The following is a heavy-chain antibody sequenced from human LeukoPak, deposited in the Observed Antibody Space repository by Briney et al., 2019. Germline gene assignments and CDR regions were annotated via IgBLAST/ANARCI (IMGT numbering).Heavy chain of an antibody. D-gene: IGHD3-22*01. J-gene: IGHJ4*02. CDR1: GFTFTNNA. Sequence: GGSLRLSCAASGFTFTNNAMTWVRQAPGKGLEWVSVICGSGSSTYYADSVKGRFTISRDGSNNMLYLQMNSLRAEDTAVYFCAKGQSTSCYSGLGYWGQGTLVTVSS. V-gene: IGHV3-23*01. CDR3: AKGQSTSCYSGLGY. CDR2: ICGSGSST.